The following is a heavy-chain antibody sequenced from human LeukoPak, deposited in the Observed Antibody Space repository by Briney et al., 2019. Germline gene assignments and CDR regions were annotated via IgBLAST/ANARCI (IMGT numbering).Heavy chain of an antibody. CDR1: GYTFINYD. CDR3: ARDRGRELLPSPFDY. D-gene: IGHD1-26*01. V-gene: IGHV1-18*01. J-gene: IGHJ4*02. CDR2: IRTYNGNT. Sequence: AASVKVSCKASGYTFINYDINWVRQAPGQGLEWMGWIRTYNGNTNYAQKLQGRVTMTTDTSTSTAYMELRSLISDDAAVYYCARDRGRELLPSPFDYWGQGTLVTVSS.